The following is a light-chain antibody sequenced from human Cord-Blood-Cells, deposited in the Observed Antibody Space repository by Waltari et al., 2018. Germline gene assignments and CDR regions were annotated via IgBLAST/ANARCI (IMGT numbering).Light chain of an antibody. CDR1: QSISSW. CDR2: KAS. J-gene: IGKJ1*01. CDR3: QQYNSYSRT. Sequence: DIQMTQSPSTLSASVGDRVTITCRASQSISSWLAWYQQKPVKAPKLLIYKASSLESGVPSRCSGSGSGTEFTLTISSLQPDDFATYYCQQYNSYSRTFGQGTKVEIK. V-gene: IGKV1-5*03.